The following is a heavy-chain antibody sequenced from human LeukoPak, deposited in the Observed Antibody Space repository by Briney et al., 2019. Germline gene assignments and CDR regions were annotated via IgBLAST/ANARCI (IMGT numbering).Heavy chain of an antibody. J-gene: IGHJ6*03. Sequence: ASVKVSCKASGGTFSSYAISWVRQAPGQGLEWMGGIIPIFGTANYAQKFQGRVTITADESTSTAYMELSSLRSEDTAVYYCARDLLVGTAVYSSSSGLFVGLMDVWGKGTTVTVSS. V-gene: IGHV1-69*13. CDR2: IIPIFGTA. D-gene: IGHD6-13*01. CDR1: GGTFSSYA. CDR3: ARDLLVGTAVYSSSSGLFVGLMDV.